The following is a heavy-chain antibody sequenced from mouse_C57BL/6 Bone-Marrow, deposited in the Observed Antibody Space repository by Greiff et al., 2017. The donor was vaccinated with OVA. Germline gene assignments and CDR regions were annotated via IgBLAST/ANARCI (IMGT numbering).Heavy chain of an antibody. Sequence: EVKLMESGGGSVQPGGSLSLSCAASGFTFTDYYMSWVRQPPGKALEWLGFIRNKANGYTTEYSASVKGRFTISRDNSQSILYLQMNALRAEDSATYYCARYDGLYAMDYWGQGTSVTVSS. J-gene: IGHJ4*01. CDR3: ARYDGLYAMDY. V-gene: IGHV7-3*01. CDR2: IRNKANGYTT. D-gene: IGHD2-3*01. CDR1: GFTFTDYY.